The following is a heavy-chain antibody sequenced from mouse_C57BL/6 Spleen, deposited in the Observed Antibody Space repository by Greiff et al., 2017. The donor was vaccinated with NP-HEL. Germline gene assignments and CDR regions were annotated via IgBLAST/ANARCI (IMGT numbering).Heavy chain of an antibody. Sequence: VQLQQSGAELVMPGASVKLSCKASGYTFTSYWMHWVKQRPGQGLEWIGEIDPSDSYTNYNQKVKGKSTLTVDKSSSTAYMQLSSLASEDSAVYYCAREDDGYYRWGQGTTLTVSS. CDR2: IDPSDSYT. CDR1: GYTFTSYW. D-gene: IGHD2-3*01. J-gene: IGHJ2*01. V-gene: IGHV1-69*01. CDR3: AREDDGYYR.